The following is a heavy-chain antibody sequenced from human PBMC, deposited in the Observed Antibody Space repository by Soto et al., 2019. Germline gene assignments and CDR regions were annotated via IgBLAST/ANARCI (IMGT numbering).Heavy chain of an antibody. J-gene: IGHJ6*02. V-gene: IGHV4-39*07. Sequence: SETLSLTCTVSGGSISSSSYYWGWIRQPPGKGLEWIGSIYYSGSTYYNPSLKSRVTISVDKSKNQFSLKLSSVTAADTAVYYCARGTVFSRAMDYGMDVWGQGTTVTVSS. CDR1: GGSISSSSYY. CDR3: ARGTVFSRAMDYGMDV. D-gene: IGHD2-8*01. CDR2: IYYSGST.